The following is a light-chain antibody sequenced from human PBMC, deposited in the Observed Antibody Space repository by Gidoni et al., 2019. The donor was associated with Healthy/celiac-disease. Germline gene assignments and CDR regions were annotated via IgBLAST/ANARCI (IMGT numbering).Light chain of an antibody. V-gene: IGKV1-39*01. J-gene: IGKJ2*02. CDR1: QSISSY. Sequence: EMQMTKSPASLSASVGDRVTITCRASQSISSYLHWYQQTPGKPPKLLIYAASSLKSGVPSRFSGSGSGTDFTLTISSLQPEDFAAYYCQQNYSTPPCTFGQGTKLEIK. CDR2: AAS. CDR3: QQNYSTPPCT.